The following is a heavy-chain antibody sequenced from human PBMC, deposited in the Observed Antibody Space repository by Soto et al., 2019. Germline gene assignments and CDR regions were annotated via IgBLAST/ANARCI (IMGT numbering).Heavy chain of an antibody. CDR3: ARVPIYYDSSGFYHYGTFDI. Sequence: SETLSLTCAVSGGSVNSAGYSWKWVRHPPGKGLEWIGYIYHSGSTYYSPSLTSRVTISLDRSNNHFSLKLSSVTAADTAVYYCARVPIYYDSSGFYHYGTFDICGQGTMVTVSS. CDR1: GGSVNSAGYS. CDR2: IYHSGST. J-gene: IGHJ3*02. D-gene: IGHD3-22*01. V-gene: IGHV4-30-2*01.